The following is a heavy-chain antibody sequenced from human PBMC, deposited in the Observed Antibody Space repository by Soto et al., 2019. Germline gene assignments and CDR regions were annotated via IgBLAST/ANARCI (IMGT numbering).Heavy chain of an antibody. CDR3: AREGAYYYDSSDYYPDFLDY. J-gene: IGHJ4*02. CDR1: GYTFTSYG. D-gene: IGHD3-22*01. Sequence: VASVKVSCKASGYTFTSYGISWVRQAPGQGLEWMGWISAYNGNTNYAQKLQGRVTMTTDTSTSTAYMELRSLRSDDTAVYYCAREGAYYYDSSDYYPDFLDYWGQGTLVTVSS. CDR2: ISAYNGNT. V-gene: IGHV1-18*01.